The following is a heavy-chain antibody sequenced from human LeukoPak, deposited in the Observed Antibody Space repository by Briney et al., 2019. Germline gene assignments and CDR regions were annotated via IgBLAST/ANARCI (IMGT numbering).Heavy chain of an antibody. Sequence: PGGSLRLSCAASGFSFSVYAMNWVRQAPGKGLEWVSVISGSGDSTFYADSVKGRFTVSRDNSKNTVYLQMNSLSAEDTAVYFCAKDGDRRGVTITNNWFDPWGQGTLVTVSS. CDR3: AKDGDRRGVTITNNWFDP. J-gene: IGHJ5*02. D-gene: IGHD3-10*01. V-gene: IGHV3-23*01. CDR1: GFSFSVYA. CDR2: ISGSGDST.